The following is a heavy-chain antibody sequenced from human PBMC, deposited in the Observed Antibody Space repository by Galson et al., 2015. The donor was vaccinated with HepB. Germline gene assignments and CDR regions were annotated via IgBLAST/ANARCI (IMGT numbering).Heavy chain of an antibody. CDR3: AREIVAVPGRNSDAFDI. CDR1: GFTFSSYW. J-gene: IGHJ3*02. CDR2: ISSDGNSI. D-gene: IGHD6-19*01. V-gene: IGHV3-74*01. Sequence: SLRLSCAASGFTFSSYWIHWVRQAPGKGLVWVSRISSDGNSIDYADSVKGRFTISRDNAKNTVYLQMNSLTAEDTALYYCAREIVAVPGRNSDAFDIWGQGTIVTVSS.